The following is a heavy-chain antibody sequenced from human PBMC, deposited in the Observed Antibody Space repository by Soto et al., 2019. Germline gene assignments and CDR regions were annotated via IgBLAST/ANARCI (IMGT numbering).Heavy chain of an antibody. CDR3: ARAPGDYFDY. CDR2: IYYSGST. V-gene: IGHV4-31*03. CDR1: GGSISSGYY. Sequence: QVQLQESGPGLVKPSQTLSLTYTVSGGSISSGYYWSWIRQHPGKGLEWIGYIYYSGSTYYNPSLKSRVTISVDTSKNQFSLKLSSVTAADTAVYYCARAPGDYFDYWGQGTLVTVSS. J-gene: IGHJ4*02.